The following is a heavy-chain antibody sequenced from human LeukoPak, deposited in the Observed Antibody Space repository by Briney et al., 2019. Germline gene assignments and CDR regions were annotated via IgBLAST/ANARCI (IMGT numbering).Heavy chain of an antibody. V-gene: IGHV1-8*03. CDR1: GYTFTSYD. J-gene: IGHJ4*02. CDR3: ARRVGMIVVVILDY. CDR2: LNPNSGNT. D-gene: IGHD3-22*01. Sequence: ASVKVSCKASGYTFTSYDINWVRQATGQGLEWMGWLNPNSGNTGYAQKFQGRVTITRNTSISTAYMELSRLRSDDTAVYYCARRVGMIVVVILDYWGQGTLVTVSS.